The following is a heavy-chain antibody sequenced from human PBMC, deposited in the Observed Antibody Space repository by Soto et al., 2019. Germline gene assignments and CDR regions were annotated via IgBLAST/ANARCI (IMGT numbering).Heavy chain of an antibody. CDR3: ARDGREASGIDV. CDR1: GGSISSHY. V-gene: IGHV4-59*11. J-gene: IGHJ6*02. D-gene: IGHD1-26*01. Sequence: QVQLQESGPGLVKPSETLSLTCTVSGGSISSHYWSWVRQAPGKGLEWIGCIYYRGNTFYNPSLKSRGTISVDTSNNQFSLRLDSVTTADTAVYYCARDGREASGIDVWGQGTTVTMSS. CDR2: IYYRGNT.